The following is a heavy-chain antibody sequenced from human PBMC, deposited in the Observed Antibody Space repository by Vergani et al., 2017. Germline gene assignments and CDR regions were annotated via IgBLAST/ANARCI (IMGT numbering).Heavy chain of an antibody. Sequence: QVRLQESGPRLVTPSETLSLTCSVSGDSISSGVYYWNWIRQHPGKGLEWIGYIYSTGSTHHNPSLRRRINMSVDTSKNQFSLKLNSVTAADTAMYYCARMGGYDEGDAFRIGYFDSWGPGILVTVSS. V-gene: IGHV4-31*03. CDR2: IYSTGST. D-gene: IGHD3-22*01. CDR3: ARMGGYDEGDAFRIGYFDS. CDR1: GDSISSGVYY. J-gene: IGHJ4*02.